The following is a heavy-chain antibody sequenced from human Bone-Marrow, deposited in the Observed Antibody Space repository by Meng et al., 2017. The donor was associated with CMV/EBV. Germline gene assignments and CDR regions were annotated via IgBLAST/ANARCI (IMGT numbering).Heavy chain of an antibody. CDR1: GGTFSSYA. V-gene: IGHV1-69*05. Sequence: KVSCKASGGTFSSYAISWVRQAPGQGLEWMGGIIPIFGTANYAQKFQGRVTITTDESTSTAYMELSSLRSEDTAVYYCAVYYDFWSGYPNWFDPWGQGTLVTVSS. D-gene: IGHD3-3*01. CDR2: IIPIFGTA. J-gene: IGHJ5*02. CDR3: AVYYDFWSGYPNWFDP.